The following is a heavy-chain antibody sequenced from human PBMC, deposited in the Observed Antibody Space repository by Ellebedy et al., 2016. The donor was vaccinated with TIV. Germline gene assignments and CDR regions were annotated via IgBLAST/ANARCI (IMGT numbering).Heavy chain of an antibody. CDR2: IYPGDSDT. CDR3: ARLGGNTWFGELSLYYFDY. CDR1: GYSFTSYW. Sequence: GESLKISXKGSGYSFTSYWIGWVRQMPGKGLEWMGIIYPGDSDTRYSPSFQGQVTISADKSISTAYLQWSSLKASDTAMYYCARLGGNTWFGELSLYYFDYWGQGTLVTVSS. D-gene: IGHD3-10*01. V-gene: IGHV5-51*01. J-gene: IGHJ4*02.